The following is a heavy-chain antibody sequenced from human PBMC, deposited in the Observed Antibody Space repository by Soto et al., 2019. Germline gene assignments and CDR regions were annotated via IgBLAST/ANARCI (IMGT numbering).Heavy chain of an antibody. CDR2: INPYNGNT. V-gene: IGHV1-18*01. CDR1: GYTFTSYG. D-gene: IGHD1-26*01. Sequence: QVQLVQSGAEVKKPGASVKVSCKASGYTFTSYGISWVRQAPGQGLEWMGWINPYNGNTKYAQKLQGRVTMTTDTSPSTAYMALWSLRSADNAVYYCARDAAVGLFDYWGQGTLVTVS. J-gene: IGHJ4*02. CDR3: ARDAAVGLFDY.